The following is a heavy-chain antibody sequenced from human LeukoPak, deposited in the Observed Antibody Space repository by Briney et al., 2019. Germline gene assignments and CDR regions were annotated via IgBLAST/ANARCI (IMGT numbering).Heavy chain of an antibody. J-gene: IGHJ5*02. CDR2: NYTSGST. V-gene: IGHV4-4*09. CDR1: GGSISSYY. D-gene: IGHD3-3*01. CDR3: ARLLTATDPHYDFWSGYSCWFDP. Sequence: SETLSLTCTVYGGSISSYYWSWMRQPPGKGLEWIGYNYTSGSTNYNPSLKSRVTISVDTSKNQFSLKQSSVTAADTAVYYCARLLTATDPHYDFWSGYSCWFDPWGQGTLVTVSS.